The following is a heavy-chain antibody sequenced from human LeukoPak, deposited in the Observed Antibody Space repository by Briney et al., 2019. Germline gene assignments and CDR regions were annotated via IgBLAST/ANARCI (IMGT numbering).Heavy chain of an antibody. CDR3: AGGIIESSRWYRDYYYFHMDV. V-gene: IGHV1-69*06. J-gene: IGHJ6*03. CDR1: GATFTSYS. D-gene: IGHD6-13*01. Sequence: GSSVKLSCNASGATFTSYSISWVRQAPGQGLEWMGGIIPIFDTANYAQKFQGRVTITADKSTITAYMELSSLRSEDTAVYYCAGGIIESSRWYRDYYYFHMDVWGKGTTVTVSS. CDR2: IIPIFDTA.